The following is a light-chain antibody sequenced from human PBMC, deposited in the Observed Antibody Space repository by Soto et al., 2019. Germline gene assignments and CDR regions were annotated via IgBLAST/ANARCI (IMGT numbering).Light chain of an antibody. Sequence: ESVLTQSPGTLSLSPGERATLSCMASQIIDTNTLAWYQQKPGQAPRLLIYGTSSRATGIPDRFSGSGSGTDFILTISRLEPEDFAVYYCHQYGRTFGQGTKVEIK. J-gene: IGKJ1*01. V-gene: IGKV3-20*01. CDR3: HQYGRT. CDR2: GTS. CDR1: QIIDTNT.